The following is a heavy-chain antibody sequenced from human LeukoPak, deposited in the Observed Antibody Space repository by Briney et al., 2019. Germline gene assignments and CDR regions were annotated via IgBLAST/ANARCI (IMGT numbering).Heavy chain of an antibody. D-gene: IGHD3-3*01. CDR1: GYAFNNYV. J-gene: IGHJ6*02. CDR3: VKDSTVSGFYYGMDV. V-gene: IGHV3-23*01. CDR2: ISDGGGST. Sequence: GGSLRLSCAASGYAFNNYVMTWVRQAPGKGLEWVSSISDGGGSTYYTDTVKGRFTISRDNSKNTLYLQMNSLRAEDTALYYCVKDSTVSGFYYGMDVWGRGTTVTVS.